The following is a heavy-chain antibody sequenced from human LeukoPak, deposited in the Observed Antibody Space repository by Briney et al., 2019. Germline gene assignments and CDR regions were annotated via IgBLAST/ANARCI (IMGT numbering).Heavy chain of an antibody. CDR3: ARVRAMKNYYGSGSYYSP. J-gene: IGHJ5*02. V-gene: IGHV1-2*02. CDR2: INPNSGGT. D-gene: IGHD3-10*01. Sequence: GSVKVSCKASGYTFTSYGISWVRQAPGQGLEWMGWINPNSGGTNYAQKFQGRVTMTRDTSISTAYMELSRLRPDDTAVYYCARVRAMKNYYGSGSYYSPWGQGTLVTVSS. CDR1: GYTFTSYG.